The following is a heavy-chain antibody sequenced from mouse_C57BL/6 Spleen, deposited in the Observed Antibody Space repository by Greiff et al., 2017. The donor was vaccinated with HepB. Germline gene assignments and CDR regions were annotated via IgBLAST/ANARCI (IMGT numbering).Heavy chain of an antibody. CDR2: IYPGDGDT. CDR3: AMLLGWYFDV. V-gene: IGHV1-82*01. CDR1: GYAFSSSW. Sequence: QVQLQQSGPELVKPGASVKISCKASGYAFSSSWMNWVKQRPGKGLEWIGRIYPGDGDTNYNGKFKGKATLTADKSSSTAYMQLSSLTSEDSAVYFCAMLLGWYFDVWGTGTTVTVSS. D-gene: IGHD2-12*01. J-gene: IGHJ1*03.